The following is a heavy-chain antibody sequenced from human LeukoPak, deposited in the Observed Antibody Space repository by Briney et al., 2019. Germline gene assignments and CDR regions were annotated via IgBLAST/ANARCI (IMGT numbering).Heavy chain of an antibody. CDR2: IRHDGSNK. Sequence: GSLXLSCAASGFTFSSCGMHWVRQAPDKGLEGVAFIRHDGSNKYYADSVKGRFTISRDNSKNTLYLQMNSLRAEDSAEYYCAKSLLTTATGAGRAFDIWGQGTMVTVSA. V-gene: IGHV3-30*02. CDR3: AKSLLTTATGAGRAFDI. CDR1: GFTFSSCG. D-gene: IGHD7-27*01. J-gene: IGHJ3*02.